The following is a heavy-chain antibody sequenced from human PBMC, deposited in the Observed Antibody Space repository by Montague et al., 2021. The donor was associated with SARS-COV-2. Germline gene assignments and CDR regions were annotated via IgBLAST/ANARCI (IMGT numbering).Heavy chain of an antibody. CDR3: ARERVGPTRVLNYFDH. V-gene: IGHV4-4*02. CDR1: GGSISGCNW. Sequence: SETLSLTCTVSGGSISGCNWRGWVRQSQGKGLEWIGVIYQSGSTNYTPSLRSRATISVDKSKNLFSLKLSAVTAADTAVYYCARERVGPTRVLNYFDHWGQGTLVIVSS. D-gene: IGHD3-10*01. J-gene: IGHJ4*02. CDR2: IYQSGST.